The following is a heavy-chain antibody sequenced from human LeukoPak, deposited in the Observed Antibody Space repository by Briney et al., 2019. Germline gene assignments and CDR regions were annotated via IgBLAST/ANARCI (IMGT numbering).Heavy chain of an antibody. CDR2: ISGGGGST. Sequence: GGSLRLSCAASGFTFSNYAMNWVRQAPGKGLEWVSGISGGGGSTYYADSVRGRFTISRDNSKNTLYLQMNSLRAVDTALYYCAKGDGGSYYDAFDIWGQGTMVTVSS. CDR3: AKGDGGSYYDAFDI. J-gene: IGHJ3*02. CDR1: GFTFSNYA. D-gene: IGHD1-26*01. V-gene: IGHV3-23*01.